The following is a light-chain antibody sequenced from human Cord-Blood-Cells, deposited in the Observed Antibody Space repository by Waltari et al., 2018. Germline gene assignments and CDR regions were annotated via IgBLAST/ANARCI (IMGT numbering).Light chain of an antibody. Sequence: EIVLTQSPATLPLSPGERATLSCRASQSVSSYLAWYQQKPGQAPRLLISDASNRATGIPARFSGSGSGTDFTLTISSLEPEDFAVYYCQQRSNWPPWTFGQGTKVEIK. CDR3: QQRSNWPPWT. CDR1: QSVSSY. V-gene: IGKV3-11*01. CDR2: DAS. J-gene: IGKJ1*01.